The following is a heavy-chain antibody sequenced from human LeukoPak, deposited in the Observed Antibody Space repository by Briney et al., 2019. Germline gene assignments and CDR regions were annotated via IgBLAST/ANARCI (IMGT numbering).Heavy chain of an antibody. Sequence: GGALILSCTASGFPFSDYAMNWVRQAPGEGLEWVAGVSDSGSTTYSADSVKGRFTISRDDSKNTLYLQLNSLRVDDTAIYYCGRGSRETTMFYYYSMDVWGKGTTVIVSS. CDR1: GFPFSDYA. CDR3: GRGSRETTMFYYYSMDV. J-gene: IGHJ6*03. V-gene: IGHV3-23*01. CDR2: VSDSGSTT. D-gene: IGHD3-10*01.